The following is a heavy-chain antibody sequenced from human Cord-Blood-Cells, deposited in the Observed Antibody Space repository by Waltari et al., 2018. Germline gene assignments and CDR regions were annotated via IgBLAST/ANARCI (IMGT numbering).Heavy chain of an antibody. CDR2: FDPEDGET. CDR3: ATDRYSSSIDAFDI. D-gene: IGHD6-6*01. Sequence: QVQLVQSGAEVKKSGASVKVSCQVSGYTFTELSMHWVRTAPGKGIEWMGGFDPEDGETIYAQKFQCRVTMTEDTSTDTAYMELSCLRSEDTAVYYCATDRYSSSIDAFDIWGQGTMVTVSS. V-gene: IGHV1-24*01. J-gene: IGHJ3*02. CDR1: GYTFTELS.